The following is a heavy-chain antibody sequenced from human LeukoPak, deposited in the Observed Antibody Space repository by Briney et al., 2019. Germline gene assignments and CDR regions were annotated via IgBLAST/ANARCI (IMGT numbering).Heavy chain of an antibody. CDR3: ARDLGGYSYSSDY. CDR1: GFTFSSYS. V-gene: IGHV3-21*01. J-gene: IGHJ4*02. Sequence: GGSLRLSCAASGFTFSSYSMNWVRQAPGKGLEWVSSISSSSSYIYYADSVKGRFTISRDNAKNSLYLQMNSLRAEDTAVYYCARDLGGYSYSSDYWGQGTLVTVSS. CDR2: ISSSSSYI. D-gene: IGHD5-18*01.